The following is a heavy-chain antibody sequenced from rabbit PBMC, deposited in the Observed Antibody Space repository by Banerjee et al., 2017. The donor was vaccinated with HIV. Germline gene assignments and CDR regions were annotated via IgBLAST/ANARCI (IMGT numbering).Heavy chain of an antibody. Sequence: QEQLEESGGDLVKPGASLTLTCTASGFSFSSGYWICWVRQAPGKGLEWIACIGAGSSGSTYYANWAKGRFTISKTSSTTVTLQMTSLTAADTVTYFCARRTYSYIYGDYAAGTYFNLWGPGTLVTIS. J-gene: IGHJ4*01. D-gene: IGHD2-1*01. CDR1: GFSFSSGYW. V-gene: IGHV1S45*01. CDR3: ARRTYSYIYGDYAAGTYFNL. CDR2: IGAGSSGST.